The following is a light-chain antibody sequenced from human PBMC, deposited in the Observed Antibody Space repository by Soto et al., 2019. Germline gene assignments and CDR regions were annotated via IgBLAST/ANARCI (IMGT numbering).Light chain of an antibody. CDR3: QQSYSTPPT. CDR2: GAS. Sequence: VLTQAPDTLSVSPGERATLSCRPSQSVSNDFLAWYQQKPGQAPRLLIYGASSRATGTPDRFSSSGSGTDFTLTISSLQPEDFATYYCQQSYSTPPTFGQGTKVDIK. V-gene: IGKV3-20*01. J-gene: IGKJ1*01. CDR1: QSVSNDF.